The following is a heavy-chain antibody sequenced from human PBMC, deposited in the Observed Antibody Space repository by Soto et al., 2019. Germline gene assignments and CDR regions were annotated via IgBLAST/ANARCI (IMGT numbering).Heavy chain of an antibody. CDR3: ASIYCSGGSCYWFDP. Sequence: ASVKVSCKVSGYTLTELSMHWVRQAPGKGLEWMGGFDPEDGETIYAQKFQGRVTMTEDKSTSTAYMELSSLRSEDTAVYYCASIYCSGGSCYWFDPWGQGTLVTVSS. CDR2: FDPEDGET. J-gene: IGHJ5*02. V-gene: IGHV1-24*01. D-gene: IGHD2-15*01. CDR1: GYTLTELS.